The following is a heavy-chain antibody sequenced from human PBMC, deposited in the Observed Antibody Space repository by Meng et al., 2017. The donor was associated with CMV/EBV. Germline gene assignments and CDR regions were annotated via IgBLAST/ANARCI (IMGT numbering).Heavy chain of an antibody. D-gene: IGHD3-3*01. CDR3: ARAIGVVIKIERLSLYYFDY. V-gene: IGHV3-21*01. CDR2: ISSSSSYI. Sequence: GESLKISCAASGFTFSSYSMNWVRQAPGKGLEWVSSISSSSSYIYYADSVKGRFTISRDNAKNSLYLQMNSLRAEDTAVYYCARAIGVVIKIERLSLYYFDYWGQGTLVTSPQ. CDR1: GFTFSSYS. J-gene: IGHJ4*02.